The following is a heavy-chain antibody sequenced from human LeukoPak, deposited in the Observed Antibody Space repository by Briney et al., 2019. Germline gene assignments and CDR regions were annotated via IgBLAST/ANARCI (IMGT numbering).Heavy chain of an antibody. CDR2: VGGGDEI. Sequence: GVCLTLSCVASVLSFNIYGMRWVRQAPGKGLEWVSSVGGGDEIHYAHSVKGRFTGYIDDAKNAAYLQMNSLSVAVTAIYLCTKDATPRNRLREHFHSWGQGPLVSVSS. D-gene: IGHD1-14*01. J-gene: IGHJ4*02. V-gene: IGHV3-23*01. CDR1: VLSFNIYG. CDR3: TKDATPRNRLREHFHS.